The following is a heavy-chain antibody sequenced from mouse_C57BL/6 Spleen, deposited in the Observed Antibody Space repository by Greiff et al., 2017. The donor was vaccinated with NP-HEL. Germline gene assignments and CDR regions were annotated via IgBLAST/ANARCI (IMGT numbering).Heavy chain of an antibody. CDR3: ARPNWDDYYAMDY. Sequence: VQLKQSGPELVKPGASVKIPCKASGYTFTDYNMDWVKQSHGKSLEWIGDINPNNGGTIYNQKFKGKATLTVDKSSSTAYMELRSLTSEDTAVYYCARPNWDDYYAMDYWGQGTSVTVSS. V-gene: IGHV1-18*01. CDR2: INPNNGGT. D-gene: IGHD4-1*01. CDR1: GYTFTDYN. J-gene: IGHJ4*01.